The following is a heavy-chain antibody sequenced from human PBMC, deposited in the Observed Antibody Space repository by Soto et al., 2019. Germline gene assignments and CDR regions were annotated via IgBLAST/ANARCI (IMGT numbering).Heavy chain of an antibody. CDR2: INLRGGTT. J-gene: IGHJ4*02. Sequence: QVQLMQSGAEVRKPGASVRLSCETSGYNFNQYYIHWVRQAPGQWLEWMGIINLRGGTTEYAHKLRGRVTVTGDTTTRTAYMELRSLRSDDTAIYFCARGPDDSDGPRWDYWGQGTLVTVSS. D-gene: IGHD4-17*01. V-gene: IGHV1-46*02. CDR3: ARGPDDSDGPRWDY. CDR1: GYNFNQYY.